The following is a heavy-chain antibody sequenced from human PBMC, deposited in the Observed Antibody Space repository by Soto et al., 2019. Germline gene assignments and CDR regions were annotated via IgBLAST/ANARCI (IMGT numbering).Heavy chain of an antibody. CDR2: IYYSGST. Sequence: SETLSLTCAVSSFSISSGYYWGWIRQPPGKGLEWIGYIYYSGSTNYNPSLKSRVTISVDTSKNQFSLKLSSVTAADTAVYYCAREGVPTPNSSSWRIDYWGQGTLVTVSS. CDR3: AREGVPTPNSSSWRIDY. D-gene: IGHD6-13*01. J-gene: IGHJ4*02. V-gene: IGHV4-61*01. CDR1: SFSISSGYY.